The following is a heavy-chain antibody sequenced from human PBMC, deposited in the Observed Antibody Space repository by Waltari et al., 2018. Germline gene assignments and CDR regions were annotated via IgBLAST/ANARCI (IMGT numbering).Heavy chain of an antibody. CDR3: ASVGTGTFDY. V-gene: IGHV4-38-2*02. J-gene: IGHJ4*02. D-gene: IGHD1-7*01. Sequence: QVQLQESGPGLVKPSETLSLTCTVSGYSISSGYYWGWIRQPPGKGLEWIGSIYHSGSTYYNPYLKSRVTISVDTSKNQFSLKLSSVTAADTAVYYCASVGTGTFDYWGQGTLVTVSS. CDR1: GYSISSGYY. CDR2: IYHSGST.